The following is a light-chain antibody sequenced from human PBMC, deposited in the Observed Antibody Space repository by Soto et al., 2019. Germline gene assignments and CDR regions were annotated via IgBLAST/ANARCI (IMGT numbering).Light chain of an antibody. CDR1: NSDVGAYNS. CDR3: SSNAGSNSLV. V-gene: IGLV2-8*01. Sequence: QSALTQPPSASGSPGQSVAISCTGTNSDVGAYNSVSWYQHHPGKAPKLMIYEVNKRPSGVPDRFSGSKSGNTASLTVSGLQAEDEADYYCSSNAGSNSLVFDGGTKLTVL. CDR2: EVN. J-gene: IGLJ2*01.